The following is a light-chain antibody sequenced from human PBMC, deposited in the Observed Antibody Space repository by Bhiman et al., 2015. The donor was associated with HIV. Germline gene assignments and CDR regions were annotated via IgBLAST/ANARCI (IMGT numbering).Light chain of an antibody. CDR3: SSYTISNTYV. V-gene: IGLV3-1*01. J-gene: IGLJ1*01. Sequence: SYELTQPPSVSVSPGQTASITCSGDKLGDKYACWYQQKPGQSPVLVIYHDTKRPSGIPERFSGSNSGNTASLIISGLQAEDEADYYCSSYTISNTYVFGTGTKVTVL. CDR2: HDT. CDR1: KLGDKY.